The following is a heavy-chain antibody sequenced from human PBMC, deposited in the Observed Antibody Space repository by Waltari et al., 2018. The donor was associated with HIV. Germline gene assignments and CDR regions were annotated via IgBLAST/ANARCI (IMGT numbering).Heavy chain of an antibody. J-gene: IGHJ4*02. Sequence: QVQLVQSGAEVKKPGAYVKVSCKASGYTFPSYDINWVRQATGQGLEWMGWMNPNSGDTGYAQKFQGRITMTSNTSISTVYMELSSLTSEETAVYYCVRAAIYSRGCFDYWGQGTLVTVSS. CDR1: GYTFPSYD. CDR2: MNPNSGDT. CDR3: VRAAIYSRGCFDY. D-gene: IGHD6-19*01. V-gene: IGHV1-8*01.